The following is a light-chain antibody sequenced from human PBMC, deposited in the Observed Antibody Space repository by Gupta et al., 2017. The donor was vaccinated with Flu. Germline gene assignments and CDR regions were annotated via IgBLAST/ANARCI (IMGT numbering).Light chain of an antibody. CDR3: ASYTTTSTWV. CDR2: EVT. Sequence: QSTLTQPASVSGSPGQSITISCTGISSDVGGYSYVSWYQQHPGKAPKLMIYEVTDRPSGVSNRFSGSKSGNTASLTISGLQAEDEADYFCASYTTTSTWVFGGGTKLTVL. J-gene: IGLJ3*02. V-gene: IGLV2-14*01. CDR1: SSDVGGYSY.